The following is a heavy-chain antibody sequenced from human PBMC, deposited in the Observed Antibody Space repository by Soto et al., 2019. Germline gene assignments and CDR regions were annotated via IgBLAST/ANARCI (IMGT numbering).Heavy chain of an antibody. V-gene: IGHV3-15*01. Sequence: EVQLVESGGGLVKPGGSLRLSCAASGFPFRTAWWSWVRQAPGKGLEWVGRIKSKTDGGTTDYAAPVKGRFTISRDDSKNTLYLQMNSLKTEDTAVYYCTTQTGLRSTTNYWGQGTLVTVSS. CDR2: IKSKTDGGTT. J-gene: IGHJ4*02. CDR3: TTQTGLRSTTNY. CDR1: GFPFRTAW. D-gene: IGHD4-17*01.